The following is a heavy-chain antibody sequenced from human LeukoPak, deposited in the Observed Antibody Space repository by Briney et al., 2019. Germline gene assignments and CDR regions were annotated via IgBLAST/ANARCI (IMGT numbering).Heavy chain of an antibody. CDR3: AKLAVATVTKPPHWYFDL. CDR2: INSDGSWT. D-gene: IGHD4-17*01. J-gene: IGHJ2*01. CDR1: GNYW. Sequence: PGGSLRLSCAASGNYWMHWVRQVPGKGLVWVSHINSDGSWTSYADSVKGRFTISRDNSKNTLYLQMNSLRAEDTAVYYCAKLAVATVTKPPHWYFDLWGRGTLATVSS. V-gene: IGHV3-74*01.